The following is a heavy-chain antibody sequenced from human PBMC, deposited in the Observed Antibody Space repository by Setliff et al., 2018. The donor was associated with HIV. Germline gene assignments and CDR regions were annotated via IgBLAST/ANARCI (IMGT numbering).Heavy chain of an antibody. Sequence: SGPTLVNPTQTLTLTCTFSGFSLGTNRMRVSWIRQPPGKGLEWIGYIYYTGDTYYNPPLKSRVTMSIDTSKNQFSLRLSSVTAADTAVYYCARWYTTGRGWFSTVTMHDYWGQGTPVTVSS. D-gene: IGHD4-17*01. CDR2: IYYTGDT. V-gene: IGHV4-31*03. CDR3: ARWYTTGRGWFSTVTMHDY. CDR1: GFSLGTNRMR. J-gene: IGHJ4*02.